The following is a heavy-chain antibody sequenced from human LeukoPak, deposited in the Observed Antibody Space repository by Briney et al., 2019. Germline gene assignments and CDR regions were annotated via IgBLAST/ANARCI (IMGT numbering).Heavy chain of an antibody. CDR1: GFNFDVYG. Sequence: PGGSLRLSCAASGFNFDVYGMSWVRQAPGMGLEWVSSINWNGERIGVAESVEGRFTISRDNARSSVYLQMNSLRVEDTAFYYCARDLAFGDFERYFDIWGRGALVTGSS. D-gene: IGHD4-17*01. CDR2: INWNGERI. J-gene: IGHJ2*01. CDR3: ARDLAFGDFERYFDI. V-gene: IGHV3-20*04.